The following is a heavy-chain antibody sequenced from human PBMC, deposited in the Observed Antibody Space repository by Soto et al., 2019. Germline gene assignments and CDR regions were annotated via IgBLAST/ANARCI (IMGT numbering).Heavy chain of an antibody. CDR3: ARVRYDFWSGYNNLFDY. CDR2: MNPNSGNT. Sequence: ASVKVSCKASGYTFTSYDINWVRQATGQGLEWMGWMNPNSGNTGYAQKFQGRVTMTRNTSISTAYMELSSLRSEDTAVYYCARVRYDFWSGYNNLFDYWGQGTLVTVSS. D-gene: IGHD3-3*01. CDR1: GYTFTSYD. V-gene: IGHV1-8*01. J-gene: IGHJ4*02.